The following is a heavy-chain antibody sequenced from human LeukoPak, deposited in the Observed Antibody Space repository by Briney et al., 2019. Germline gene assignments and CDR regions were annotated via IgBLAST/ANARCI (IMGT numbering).Heavy chain of an antibody. J-gene: IGHJ4*02. CDR2: IYSGGNT. Sequence: PGGSLRLSCAASGVIVSSNYMTWVRQAPGKGLEWVSVIYSGGNTYYADSVKGRFTISRDNSKDTQHLQMNSLRVEDTAVYYCARLRGEAGTHLSYDYWGQGTLVTVSS. CDR1: GVIVSSNY. CDR3: ARLRGEAGTHLSYDY. V-gene: IGHV3-66*04. D-gene: IGHD1-1*01.